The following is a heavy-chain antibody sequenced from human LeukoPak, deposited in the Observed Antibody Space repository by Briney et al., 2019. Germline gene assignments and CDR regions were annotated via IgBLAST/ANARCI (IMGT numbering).Heavy chain of an antibody. V-gene: IGHV4-59*11. CDR3: ARDYCSSTSCYKGEYYFDY. CDR1: GVSISSHY. CDR2: IYYSGST. D-gene: IGHD2-2*02. Sequence: SETLSLTCTVSGVSISSHYWSWIRQPPGKGLEWIGYIYYSGSTNYNPSLKSRVTMSVGTSKNQFSLNLSSVTAADTAVYYCARDYCSSTSCYKGEYYFDYWGQGTLVTVSS. J-gene: IGHJ4*02.